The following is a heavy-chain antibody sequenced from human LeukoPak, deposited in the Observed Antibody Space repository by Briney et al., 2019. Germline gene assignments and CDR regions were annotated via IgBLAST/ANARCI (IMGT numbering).Heavy chain of an antibody. CDR1: GGSISSYY. CDR3: ARGRNYDFWFDP. V-gene: IGHV4-59*01. Sequence: SETLSLTCTVSGGSISSYYWSWIRKPPGKGLEWIGYIYYSGSTNYNPSLKSRVTISVGTSKNQFSLKLSSVTAADTAVYYCARGRNYDFWFDPWGQGTLVTVSS. J-gene: IGHJ5*02. CDR2: IYYSGST. D-gene: IGHD3-3*01.